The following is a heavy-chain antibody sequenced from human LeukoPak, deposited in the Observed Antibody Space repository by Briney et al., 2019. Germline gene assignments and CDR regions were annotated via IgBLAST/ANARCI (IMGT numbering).Heavy chain of an antibody. CDR1: RGSITSGDYY. V-gene: IGHV4-30-4*01. D-gene: IGHD4-11*01. CDR2: IYDTGST. Sequence: SETLSLTCTVSRGSITSGDYYWSWIRQPPGKGLEWIGYIYDTGSTNYNPSLKRRVIISRDTSKNQFSLRLTSVTAADTAVYYCAREGVTKFYFDYWGQGTLVSVSS. CDR3: AREGVTKFYFDY. J-gene: IGHJ4*02.